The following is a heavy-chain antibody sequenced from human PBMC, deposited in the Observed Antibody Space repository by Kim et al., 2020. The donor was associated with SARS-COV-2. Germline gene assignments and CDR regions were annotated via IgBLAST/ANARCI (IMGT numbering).Heavy chain of an antibody. D-gene: IGHD3-10*01. CDR3: AQGDYGSGSYSSDYGMDV. J-gene: IGHJ6*02. V-gene: IGHV3-48*02. Sequence: KGRFTISRDNAKNSLYLQMNSLRDEDTAVYYCAQGDYGSGSYSSDYGMDVWGQGTTVTVSS.